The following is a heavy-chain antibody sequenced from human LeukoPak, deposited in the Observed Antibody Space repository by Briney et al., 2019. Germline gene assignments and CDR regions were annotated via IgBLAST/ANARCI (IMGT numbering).Heavy chain of an antibody. D-gene: IGHD3-22*01. V-gene: IGHV1-2*02. CDR1: GYTFTDHT. J-gene: IGHJ3*01. CDR2: INPNIGTT. Sequence: ASVKVSCEASGYTFTDHTIHWVRQAPGQGLEWMGWINPNIGTTNYAKRFQGRLTVTRDTSINTAFMELSSLNPDDTAVFYCARRYDSRAPVTFDFWGQGTLVTVSS. CDR3: ARRYDSRAPVTFDF.